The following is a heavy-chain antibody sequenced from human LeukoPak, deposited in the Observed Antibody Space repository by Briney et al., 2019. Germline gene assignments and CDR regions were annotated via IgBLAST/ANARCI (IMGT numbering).Heavy chain of an antibody. V-gene: IGHV1-2*02. CDR3: AREKPHGSGSYSPDAKDGMDV. Sequence: ASVKVPCKPSGYTLTGYYMHWVRPAPGQGLEWMGWINPKSDGTNYAQKFQGRVTMTRDTSISTAYMELSSLTSDDTAVYYCAREKPHGSGSYSPDAKDGMDVWGQGTTVTVSS. D-gene: IGHD3-10*01. CDR2: INPKSDGT. J-gene: IGHJ6*02. CDR1: GYTLTGYY.